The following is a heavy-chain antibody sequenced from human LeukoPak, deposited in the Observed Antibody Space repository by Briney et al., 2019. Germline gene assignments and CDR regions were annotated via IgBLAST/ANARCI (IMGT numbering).Heavy chain of an antibody. J-gene: IGHJ6*02. CDR1: GFTFSSYA. D-gene: IGHD4-11*01. CDR3: AKDLYSNYVFYYYGMDV. CDR2: ISGSGGST. Sequence: GGSLRLSCAASGFTFSSYAMGWVRQAPGKGLEWVSVISGSGGSTYYADSVKGRFTISRDNSKNTVHLQMNSLRAEDTAVYYCAKDLYSNYVFYYYGMDVWGQGTTVTVSS. V-gene: IGHV3-23*01.